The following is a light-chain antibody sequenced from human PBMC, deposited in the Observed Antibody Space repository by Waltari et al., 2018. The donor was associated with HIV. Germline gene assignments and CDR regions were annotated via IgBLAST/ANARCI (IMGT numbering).Light chain of an antibody. CDR3: QQTYSFPHT. J-gene: IGKJ2*01. Sequence: DIQMTQSPFFVSASVGDAVNITCRASQGIRTRLAWYQQKPGQAPQLLMYVASSLPLGVASRFSGSMSGTNFTLTISDLQPDDSAKYYCQQTYSFPHTFGQGTKLE. CDR2: VAS. CDR1: QGIRTR. V-gene: IGKV1-12*01.